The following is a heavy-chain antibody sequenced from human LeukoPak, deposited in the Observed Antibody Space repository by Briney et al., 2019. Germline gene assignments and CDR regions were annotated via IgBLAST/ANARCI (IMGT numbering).Heavy chain of an antibody. D-gene: IGHD2-21*02. CDR1: GFTFSSYS. V-gene: IGHV3-48*04. CDR2: ISSSSSTI. Sequence: QPGRSLRLSCAASGFTFSSYSMNWVRQAPGKGLEWVSYISSSSSTIYYADSVKGRFTISRDNAKNSLYLQMNSLRAEDTAVYYCAMTSPYCGGDCPFDYWGQGTLVTVSS. CDR3: AMTSPYCGGDCPFDY. J-gene: IGHJ4*02.